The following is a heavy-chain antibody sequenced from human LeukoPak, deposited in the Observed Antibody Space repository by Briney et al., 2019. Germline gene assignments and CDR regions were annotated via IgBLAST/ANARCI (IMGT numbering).Heavy chain of an antibody. D-gene: IGHD6-19*01. Sequence: PGGSLRLSCAASGFTFSSYAMSWVRQAPGKGLEWVSAISGNGGNTYYADSVKGRFTISRDNSKNTLYLQMNSLRAEDTAVYYCAKLPVAGLYFDYWGQGTLVTVSS. J-gene: IGHJ4*02. CDR2: ISGNGGNT. CDR1: GFTFSSYA. V-gene: IGHV3-23*01. CDR3: AKLPVAGLYFDY.